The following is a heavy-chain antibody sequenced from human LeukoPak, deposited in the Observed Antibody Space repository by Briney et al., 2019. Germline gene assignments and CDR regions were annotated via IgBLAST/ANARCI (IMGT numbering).Heavy chain of an antibody. CDR2: ISSSSYI. J-gene: IGHJ4*02. CDR3: ASRRQYGDYDY. CDR1: GFTFSSYS. Sequence: PGGSLRLSCAVSGFTFSSYSMNWVRQAPGKGLEWVSSISSSSYIYYADSVKGRFTISRDNAKKSLYLQMNSLRAEDTALYYCASRRQYGDYDYWGQGTLVTVSP. D-gene: IGHD4-17*01. V-gene: IGHV3-21*04.